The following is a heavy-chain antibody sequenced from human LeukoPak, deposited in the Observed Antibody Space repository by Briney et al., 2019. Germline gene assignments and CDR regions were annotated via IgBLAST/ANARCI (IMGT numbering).Heavy chain of an antibody. J-gene: IGHJ4*02. Sequence: ASVKVSCKASGYTFTSYDINWVRQATGQGLEWMGIINPRTGSTSYSQKFQGRVTMTRDMSTSTVYMELSSLRSEDTALYYCARGVHVRVYDSNPHYGHYWGQGTLVTVSS. CDR2: INPRTGST. D-gene: IGHD3-22*01. CDR1: GYTFTSYD. CDR3: ARGVHVRVYDSNPHYGHY. V-gene: IGHV1-46*01.